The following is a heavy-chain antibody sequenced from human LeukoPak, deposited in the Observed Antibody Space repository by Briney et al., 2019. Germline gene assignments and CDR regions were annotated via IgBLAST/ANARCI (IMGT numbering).Heavy chain of an antibody. J-gene: IGHJ4*02. V-gene: IGHV3-23*01. CDR1: GFTFSSYA. CDR2: ISGSGGST. D-gene: IGHD3-22*01. CDR3: AKDNYDSSGYYSGDY. Sequence: QTGGSLRLSCAASGFTFSSYAVSWVRQAAGKGLEWVSAISGSGGSTYYADSVKGRFTISRDNSKNTLYLQMNSLRAEDTAVYYCAKDNYDSSGYYSGDYWGQGTLVTVSS.